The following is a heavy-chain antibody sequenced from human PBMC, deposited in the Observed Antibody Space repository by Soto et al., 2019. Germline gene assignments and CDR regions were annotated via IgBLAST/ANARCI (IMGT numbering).Heavy chain of an antibody. Sequence: PSETLSLTCTVSGGSISSYYWSWIRQPPGKGLEWIGYIYYSGSTNYNPSLKSRVTVSVDTSKNQFSLKLSSVTAADTAVYYCARVGPTRGYYYYYGMDVWGQGTTVTVSS. J-gene: IGHJ6*02. V-gene: IGHV4-59*01. CDR2: IYYSGST. D-gene: IGHD3-10*01. CDR3: ARVGPTRGYYYYYGMDV. CDR1: GGSISSYY.